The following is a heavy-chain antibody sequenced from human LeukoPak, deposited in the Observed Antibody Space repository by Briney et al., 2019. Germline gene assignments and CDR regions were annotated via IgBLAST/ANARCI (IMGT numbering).Heavy chain of an antibody. V-gene: IGHV3-23*01. Sequence: GGSLRLSCAASGFTFSSYAMSWVRQAPGKGLEWVSAISGSGGSTYYADSVKGRFTISRDNSKNTLYLQMNSLRAEDTAVYYCARSIVVGPTYYYYYGMDVWGQGTTVTVSS. CDR2: ISGSGGST. CDR3: ARSIVVGPTYYYYYGMDV. J-gene: IGHJ6*02. D-gene: IGHD2-15*01. CDR1: GFTFSSYA.